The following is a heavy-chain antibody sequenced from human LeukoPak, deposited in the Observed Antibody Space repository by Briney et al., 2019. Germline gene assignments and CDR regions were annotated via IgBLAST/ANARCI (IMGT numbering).Heavy chain of an antibody. CDR3: ASSTYYYDSSGYPDAFDI. CDR2: ISASNGNT. Sequence: ASVKVSCKASGYTFTSYGISWVRQAPGQGLEWMGWISASNGNTNYAQKLQGRVTMTTDTSTSTAYMELRSLRSDDTAVYYCASSTYYYDSSGYPDAFDIWGQGTMVTVSS. V-gene: IGHV1-18*01. CDR1: GYTFTSYG. D-gene: IGHD3-22*01. J-gene: IGHJ3*02.